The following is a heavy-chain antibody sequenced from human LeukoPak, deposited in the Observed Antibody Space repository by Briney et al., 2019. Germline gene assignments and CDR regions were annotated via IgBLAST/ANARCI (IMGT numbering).Heavy chain of an antibody. CDR2: IKSKTDGGTT. Sequence: GGSLRLSCAASGFTFSSAWMSWVRQAPGKGLEWVGRIKSKTDGGTTDYAAPVKGRFTISRDDSKNTLYLQMNSLKTEDTAVYYCTTDTSGYSAFDIWGQGTMVTVSS. CDR1: GFTFSSAW. D-gene: IGHD3-22*01. J-gene: IGHJ3*02. V-gene: IGHV3-15*01. CDR3: TTDTSGYSAFDI.